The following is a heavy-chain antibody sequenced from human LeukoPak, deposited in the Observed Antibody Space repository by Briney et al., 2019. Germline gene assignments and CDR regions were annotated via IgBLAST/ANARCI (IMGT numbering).Heavy chain of an antibody. V-gene: IGHV3-48*03. CDR1: GFTFSSYE. J-gene: IGHJ3*02. CDR3: ARAPVLRIGVFDI. Sequence: GGSLRLSCAASGFTFSSYEMNWVRQAPGKGLEWVSYISSSGSTIYYADSVKGRFNISRDNAKNSLYLQMNSLRAEDTAVYYCARAPVLRIGVFDIWGQGTMVTVSS. D-gene: IGHD2-15*01. CDR2: ISSSGSTI.